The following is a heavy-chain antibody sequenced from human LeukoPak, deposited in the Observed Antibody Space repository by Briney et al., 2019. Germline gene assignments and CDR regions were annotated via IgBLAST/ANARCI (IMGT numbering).Heavy chain of an antibody. D-gene: IGHD6-19*01. CDR3: AKDYRAVAGTGGAFDY. CDR1: GSTFYDYA. J-gene: IGHJ4*02. CDR2: ISWNSGIM. V-gene: IGHV3-9*03. Sequence: GGSLRLSCAASGSTFYDYAMHWVRQAPGKGLEWVSGISWNSGIMVYADSVKGRFTISRDNAKHSLYLQMNSLRAEDMALYYCAKDYRAVAGTGGAFDYWGQGTLVTVSS.